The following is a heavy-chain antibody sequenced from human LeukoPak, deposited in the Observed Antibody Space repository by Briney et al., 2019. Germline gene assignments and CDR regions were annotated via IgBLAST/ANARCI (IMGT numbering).Heavy chain of an antibody. CDR2: ISYDGSNK. D-gene: IGHD3-10*01. V-gene: IGHV3-30*03. Sequence: PGGSLRLSCAASGFTYSGYGMHWVRQAPGKGLEWVAVISYDGSNKYYADSVKGRFTISRDNSKNTLYLQMNSLRAEDTAVYYCARDLRVYYYGSGSYQPPGYWGQGTLVTVSS. CDR3: ARDLRVYYYGSGSYQPPGY. CDR1: GFTYSGYG. J-gene: IGHJ4*02.